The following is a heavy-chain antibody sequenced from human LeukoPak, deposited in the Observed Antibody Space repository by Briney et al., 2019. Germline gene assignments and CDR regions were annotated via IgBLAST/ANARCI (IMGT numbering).Heavy chain of an antibody. CDR3: ARLYYGSGSYYNPAFDY. CDR2: IKQDGSEK. Sequence: PGGSLRLSCAASEFTFSSYWMSWVRQAPGKGLEWVASIKQDGSEKYYVDSVKGRFTISRDNAKNSLYLQMNSRRAEDTAVYYCARLYYGSGSYYNPAFDYWGQGTLVTVSS. J-gene: IGHJ4*02. V-gene: IGHV3-7*01. CDR1: EFTFSSYW. D-gene: IGHD3-10*01.